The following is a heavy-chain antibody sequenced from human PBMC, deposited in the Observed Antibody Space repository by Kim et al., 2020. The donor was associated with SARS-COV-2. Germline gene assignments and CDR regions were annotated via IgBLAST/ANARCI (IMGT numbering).Heavy chain of an antibody. CDR3: ARGRGLGVVAAYYFMDV. D-gene: IGHD2-15*01. V-gene: IGHV1-18*01. CDR1: GYTFTSYG. Sequence: ASVKVSCKASGYTFTSYGINWVRQAPGQGLEWMGWISLYNGNTDYAQKLQGRVTMTTDTSTSTAYMELRSLRSDDTAVYYCARGRGLGVVAAYYFMDVWGKGTAHSVSS. J-gene: IGHJ6*03. CDR2: ISLYNGNT.